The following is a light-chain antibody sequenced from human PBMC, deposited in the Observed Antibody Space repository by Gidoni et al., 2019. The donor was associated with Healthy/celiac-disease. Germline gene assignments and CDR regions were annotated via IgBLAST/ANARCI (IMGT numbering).Light chain of an antibody. J-gene: IGKJ1*01. CDR2: GAS. CDR3: QQYGSSPPT. CDR1: QSVSSSY. V-gene: IGKV3-20*01. Sequence: PGTLSLSPGERATLSCRASQSVSSSYLAWYQQKPGQAPRLLIYGASSRATGIPDRFSGSGSGTDFTLTISRLEPEDFAVYYCQQYGSSPPTFGQGTKVEIK.